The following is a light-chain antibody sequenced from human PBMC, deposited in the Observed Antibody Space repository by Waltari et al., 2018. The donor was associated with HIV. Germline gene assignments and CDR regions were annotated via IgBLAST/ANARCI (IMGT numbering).Light chain of an antibody. CDR2: RVK. Sequence: QSALAQPASVSGSPGQSITFSCTGTRSDIGAYNYVSWYQKHPDKAPKFIIYRVKSRPSGVCDRVSGSKSGNTASLTSSGLQAEDEADYYCSSYTTSNTYVFGRGTTVSVL. CDR1: RSDIGAYNY. J-gene: IGLJ1*01. V-gene: IGLV2-14*01. CDR3: SSYTTSNTYV.